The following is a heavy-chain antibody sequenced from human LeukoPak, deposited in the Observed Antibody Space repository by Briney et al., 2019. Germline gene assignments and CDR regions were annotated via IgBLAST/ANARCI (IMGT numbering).Heavy chain of an antibody. Sequence: SPSETLSLTCTVSGGSISSGSYYWSWIRQPAGKGLEWIGRIYSSGSTNYNPSLKSRVTISVDTSKNQFSLKLSSVTAADTAVYYCARHGSGSGPFYDYWGQGTLVTVSS. CDR3: ARHGSGSGPFYDY. CDR1: GGSISSGSYY. CDR2: IYSSGST. D-gene: IGHD3-10*01. V-gene: IGHV4-61*02. J-gene: IGHJ4*02.